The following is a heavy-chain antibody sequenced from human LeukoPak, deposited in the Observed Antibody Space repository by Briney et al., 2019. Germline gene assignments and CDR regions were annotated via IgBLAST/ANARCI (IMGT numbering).Heavy chain of an antibody. Sequence: GGSLRLSCVASGFTFSSYWMHWVRQAPGKGLVWVSRINSEVTSTSFADSVKGRFTVSRDNAKNTLYLQMNSLRAEDTAVYYCARMTSSGWYNTAEYFQHWGQGTLVTVSS. V-gene: IGHV3-74*01. CDR3: ARMTSSGWYNTAEYFQH. CDR2: INSEVTST. CDR1: GFTFSSYW. J-gene: IGHJ1*01. D-gene: IGHD6-19*01.